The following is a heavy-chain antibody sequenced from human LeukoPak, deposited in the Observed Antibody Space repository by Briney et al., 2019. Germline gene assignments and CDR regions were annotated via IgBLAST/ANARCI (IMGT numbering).Heavy chain of an antibody. CDR2: IRHDGSNK. J-gene: IGHJ4*02. CDR3: AKDISSSSWGNFDY. CDR1: GFTFSSYD. Sequence: PGGSLTLSCAASGFTFSSYDMHWVRQAPGKGLERVAFIRHDGSNKYYADSVKGRFTMSRDNSKNTLYLQMNSLRAEDTAVYYCAKDISSSSWGNFDYWGRGTLVTVSS. V-gene: IGHV3-30*02. D-gene: IGHD6-13*01.